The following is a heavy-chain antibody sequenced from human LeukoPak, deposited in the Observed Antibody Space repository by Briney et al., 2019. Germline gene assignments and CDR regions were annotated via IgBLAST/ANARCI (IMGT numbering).Heavy chain of an antibody. J-gene: IGHJ4*02. V-gene: IGHV3-23*01. CDR2: ISSSGGST. CDR1: GFTFSNYE. D-gene: IGHD3-16*01. CDR3: AKRGEPKAFDY. Sequence: PGGSLRLSCVTSGFTFSNYEMHWVRQAPGKGLEWVSAISSSGGSTYYADSVKGRFTISRDNSKNTLYLQMNSLRAEDTAVYYCAKRGEPKAFDYWGQGTLVTVSS.